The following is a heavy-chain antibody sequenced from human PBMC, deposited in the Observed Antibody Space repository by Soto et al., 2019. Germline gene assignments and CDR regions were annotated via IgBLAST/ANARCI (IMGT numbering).Heavy chain of an antibody. V-gene: IGHV3-23*01. CDR1: GFIFSSYA. Sequence: EVQLLESGGGLVQPGGSLRLSCAASGFIFSSYAMSWVRQAPGKGLEWVSAISGSGGSTYYADSVKGRFTISRDNSKNTLYLQMNSLRAEDTAVYYCAKDASSGSYYVYYYYGMDVWGQGTTVTVSS. CDR3: AKDASSGSYYVYYYYGMDV. J-gene: IGHJ6*02. D-gene: IGHD1-26*01. CDR2: ISGSGGST.